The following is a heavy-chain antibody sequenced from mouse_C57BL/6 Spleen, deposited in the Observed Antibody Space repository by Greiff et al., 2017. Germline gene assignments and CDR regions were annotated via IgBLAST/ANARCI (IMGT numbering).Heavy chain of an antibody. J-gene: IGHJ3*01. Sequence: EVMLVESGGDLVKPGGSLKLSCAASGFTFSSYGMSWVRQTPDKRLEWVATISSGGSYTYYPDSVKGRFTISRDNAKNTLYLQMSSLKSEDTAMYYCARHDGNWFAYWGQGTLVTVSA. V-gene: IGHV5-6*02. CDR2: ISSGGSYT. CDR1: GFTFSSYG. D-gene: IGHD1-1*01. CDR3: ARHDGNWFAY.